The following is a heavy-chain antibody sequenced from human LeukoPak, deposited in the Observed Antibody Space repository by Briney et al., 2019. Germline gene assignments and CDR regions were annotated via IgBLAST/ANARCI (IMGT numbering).Heavy chain of an antibody. CDR2: ISAYNGNT. D-gene: IGHD3-22*01. CDR3: ARVFVSPRTIYYYDSSGYYPLGYFDY. CDR1: GYTFTSYG. J-gene: IGHJ4*02. Sequence: ASVKVSCKASGYTFTSYGISWVRQAPGQGLEWMGWISAYNGNTNYAQKLQGRVTMTTDTSTSTAYMELRSLRSDDTAVYYCARVFVSPRTIYYYDSSGYYPLGYFDYWGQGTLVTVSS. V-gene: IGHV1-18*01.